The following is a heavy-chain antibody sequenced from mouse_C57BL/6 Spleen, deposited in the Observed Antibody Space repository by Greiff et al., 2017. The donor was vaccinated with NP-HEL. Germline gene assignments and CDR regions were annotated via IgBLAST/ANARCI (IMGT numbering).Heavy chain of an antibody. Sequence: QVQLQQPGAELVKPGASVKMSCKASGYTFTSYWITWVKQRPGQGLEWIGDIYPGSGSTNYNEKFKSKATLTVDTSSSTAYMQLSSLTSEDSAVYYCARWDRYYDYDWYCDVWGTGTTVTVSS. CDR3: ARWDRYYDYDWYCDV. CDR2: IYPGSGST. V-gene: IGHV1-55*01. D-gene: IGHD2-4*01. J-gene: IGHJ1*03. CDR1: GYTFTSYW.